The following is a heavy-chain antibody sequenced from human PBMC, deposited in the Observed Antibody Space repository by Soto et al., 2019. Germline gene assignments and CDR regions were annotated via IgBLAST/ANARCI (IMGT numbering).Heavy chain of an antibody. CDR2: IRSKANSYAT. D-gene: IGHD6-6*01. CDR1: GFTFSGSA. CDR3: TRRIAARQGYYYYGMDV. Sequence: GGSLRLSCAASGFTFSGSAMHWVRQASGKGLEWVGRIRSKANSYATAYAASVKGRFTISRDDSKNTAYLQMNSLKTEDTAVYYCTRRIAARQGYYYYGMDVWGQGTTVTVSS. J-gene: IGHJ6*02. V-gene: IGHV3-73*01.